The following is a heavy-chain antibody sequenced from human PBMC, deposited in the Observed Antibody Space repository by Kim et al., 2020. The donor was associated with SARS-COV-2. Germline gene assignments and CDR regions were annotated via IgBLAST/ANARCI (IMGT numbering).Heavy chain of an antibody. D-gene: IGHD6-19*01. J-gene: IGHJ3*02. Sequence: YNPSLKGRVTISVDTSKNQFPLKLSSVTAADTAVYYCAGRKWDSSGWLRAFDNWGQGTMVTVSS. CDR3: AGRKWDSSGWLRAFDN. V-gene: IGHV4-39*01.